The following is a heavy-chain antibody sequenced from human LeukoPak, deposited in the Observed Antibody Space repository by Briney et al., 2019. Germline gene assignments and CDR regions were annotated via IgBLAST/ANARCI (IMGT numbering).Heavy chain of an antibody. V-gene: IGHV3-30*18. CDR3: AKDIVGSYYYGMDV. CDR2: ISYDGSNK. D-gene: IGHD2-15*01. Sequence: PGRSLRPSCAASGFTFSSYGMHWVRQAPGKGLEWVAVISYDGSNKYYADSVKGRFTISRDNSKNTLYLQMNSLRAEDTAVYYCAKDIVGSYYYGMDVWGQGTTVTVSS. CDR1: GFTFSSYG. J-gene: IGHJ6*02.